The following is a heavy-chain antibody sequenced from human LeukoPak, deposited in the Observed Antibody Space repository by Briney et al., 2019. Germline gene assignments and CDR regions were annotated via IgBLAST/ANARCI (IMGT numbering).Heavy chain of an antibody. CDR3: TTATPDQGNYPGHDYYYGLDV. D-gene: IGHD1-7*01. J-gene: IGHJ6*02. CDR1: GFTFSGYP. V-gene: IGHV3-30-3*01. Sequence: PGGSLRLSCAASGFTFSGYPIHWVRQAPGKGLEWVAVISYDGSNKYYADSVKGRFTTSRDNSKNTLYLQMNSLRNDDTGVYFCTTATPDQGNYPGHDYYYGLDVWGQGTTVIVSS. CDR2: ISYDGSNK.